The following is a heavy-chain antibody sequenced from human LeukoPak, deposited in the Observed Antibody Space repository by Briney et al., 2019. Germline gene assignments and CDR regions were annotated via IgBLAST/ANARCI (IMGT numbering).Heavy chain of an antibody. V-gene: IGHV3-74*01. CDR1: GFTFSSYW. CDR3: ARVRSSGPVN. Sequence: GGSLRLSCAASGFTFSSYWMHWVRQAPGKGLVWVSRINSDGSSTSYADSVEGRFTSSRDNAKNTLYLQMSSLRAEDTAVYYCARVRSSGPVNWGQGTLVTVSS. D-gene: IGHD6-19*01. J-gene: IGHJ4*02. CDR2: INSDGSST.